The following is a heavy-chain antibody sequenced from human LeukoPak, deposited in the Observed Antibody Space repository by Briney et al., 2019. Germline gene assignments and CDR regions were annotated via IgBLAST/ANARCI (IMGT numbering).Heavy chain of an antibody. CDR2: IYYSGST. V-gene: IGHV4-39*01. Sequence: SESLSLTCTVSGGSIRSSSHYWGWIRQPPGRGLEWIGSIYYSGSTYYNPSLKRRVSISVDTSKNRFSLKLSSVTAADTAVYFCARHGPFCSNGVCYYNYYYGMDVWGQGTTVTVSS. CDR3: ARHGPFCSNGVCYYNYYYGMDV. J-gene: IGHJ6*02. CDR1: GGSIRSSSHY. D-gene: IGHD2-8*01.